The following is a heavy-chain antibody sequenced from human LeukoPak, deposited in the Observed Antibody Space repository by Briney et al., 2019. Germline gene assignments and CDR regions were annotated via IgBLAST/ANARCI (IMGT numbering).Heavy chain of an antibody. D-gene: IGHD3-16*01. CDR1: GFTFSTYW. Sequence: GGSLRLSCAASGFTFSTYWMTWVRQAPGKGLEWVANMKWDGSEIHYVDSVKGRFTISRDNAKNSLYLQMNYLRAEDTAVYYCARPAYTAAYGLWGQGTMVTVSS. CDR3: ARPAYTAAYGL. J-gene: IGHJ3*01. V-gene: IGHV3-7*01. CDR2: MKWDGSEI.